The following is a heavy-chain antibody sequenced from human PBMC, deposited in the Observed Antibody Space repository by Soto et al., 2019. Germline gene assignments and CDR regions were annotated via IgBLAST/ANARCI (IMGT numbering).Heavy chain of an antibody. V-gene: IGHV4-59*08. D-gene: IGHD6-6*01. J-gene: IGHJ4*02. Sequence: PSETLSLTCTVSGGSISSYYWSWIRQPPGKGLEWIGYIYYSGSTNYNPSLKSRVTISVDTSKNQFSLKLSSVTAADTAVYYYARHGGAAPEFDYWGQGTLVTVSS. CDR2: IYYSGST. CDR1: GGSISSYY. CDR3: ARHGGAAPEFDY.